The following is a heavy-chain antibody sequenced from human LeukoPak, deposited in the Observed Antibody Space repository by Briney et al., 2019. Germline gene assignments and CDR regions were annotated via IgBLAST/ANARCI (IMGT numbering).Heavy chain of an antibody. CDR1: GYSFTSYC. J-gene: IGHJ4*02. V-gene: IGHV5-51*01. CDR3: ARLGGEVAATPFDY. Sequence: GESLKISCKGSGYSFTSYCIGWVRQMPGNGLEWMGIIYPGYSDTRYSPSFQRQVTISTDKSISTAYLQWSSLKASDTAMCYCARLGGEVAATPFDYCGERALVSVSS. D-gene: IGHD2-15*01. CDR2: IYPGYSDT.